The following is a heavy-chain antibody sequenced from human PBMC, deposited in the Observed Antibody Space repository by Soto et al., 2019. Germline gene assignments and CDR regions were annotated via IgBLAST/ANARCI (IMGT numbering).Heavy chain of an antibody. V-gene: IGHV1-69*08. CDR2: IIPILGIA. J-gene: IGHJ4*02. CDR1: GGTFSSYT. CDR3: ARDVRERYYDSSGSPDY. Sequence: QVQLVQSGAEVKKPGSSVKVSCKASGGTFSSYTISWVRQAPGQGLEWMGRIIPILGIANYAQKFQGRVTITADKYTSTAYMELSSLRSEDTAVYYCARDVRERYYDSSGSPDYWGQGTLVTVSS. D-gene: IGHD3-22*01.